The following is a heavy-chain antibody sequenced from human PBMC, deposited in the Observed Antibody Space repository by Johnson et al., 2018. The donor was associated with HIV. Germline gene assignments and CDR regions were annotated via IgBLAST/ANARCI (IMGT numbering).Heavy chain of an antibody. CDR2: IGSCGSPI. CDR1: GFIFRDYY. Sequence: QVQLVESGGGLVKPGGSLRLSCAVSGFIFRDYYMSWIRQAPGKGLEWVSYIGSCGSPIYYADSVRSRFTISRDNSKNTLYLQMNSLRAEDTAVYYCARDFIAPELGDAFDIWGQGTMVTVSS. V-gene: IGHV3-11*04. CDR3: ARDFIAPELGDAFDI. J-gene: IGHJ3*02. D-gene: IGHD6-25*01.